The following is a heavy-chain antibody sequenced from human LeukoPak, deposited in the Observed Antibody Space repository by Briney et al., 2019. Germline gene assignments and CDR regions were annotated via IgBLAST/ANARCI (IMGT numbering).Heavy chain of an antibody. D-gene: IGHD5-24*01. J-gene: IGHJ4*02. V-gene: IGHV3-23*01. CDR1: GFTISTYA. CDR2: ITSSGATT. Sequence: SGGSLRLSCAASGFTISTYAMTWVRQAPGKGLKWVSSITSSGATTYYADSVKGRFTISRDISKNTLYLQMNSLTAEDSAVYYCAKEFIAGDGHVDCDSWGQGTLVTVSS. CDR3: AKEFIAGDGHVDCDS.